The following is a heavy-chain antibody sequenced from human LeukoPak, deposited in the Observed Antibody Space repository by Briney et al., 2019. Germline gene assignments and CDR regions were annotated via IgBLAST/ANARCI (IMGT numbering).Heavy chain of an antibody. Sequence: GGPLRLSCVASGFTFSSYALSWVRPPPGRGLEWVSYITGSAGSTYYADSVKGRFSISRDNSKNTLYLQMNSVRAEDTAVYYCAKVGSERRLNGNVDYWGQGTLVTVSS. J-gene: IGHJ4*02. D-gene: IGHD1-26*01. CDR3: AKVGSERRLNGNVDY. CDR1: GFTFSSYA. CDR2: ITGSAGST. V-gene: IGHV3-23*01.